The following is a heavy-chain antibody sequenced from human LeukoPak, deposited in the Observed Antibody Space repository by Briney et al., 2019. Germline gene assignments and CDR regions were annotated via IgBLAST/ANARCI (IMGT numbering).Heavy chain of an antibody. CDR2: ISYDGSNK. Sequence: GRSLRLSCAASGFTFSSYGMHWVRQAPGKGLEWVAVISYDGSNKHYADSVKGRFTISRDNSKNTLYLQMNSLRAEDTAVYYCAKFDSGSYDDYWGQGTLVTVSS. CDR1: GFTFSSYG. CDR3: AKFDSGSYDDY. J-gene: IGHJ4*02. V-gene: IGHV3-30*18. D-gene: IGHD1-26*01.